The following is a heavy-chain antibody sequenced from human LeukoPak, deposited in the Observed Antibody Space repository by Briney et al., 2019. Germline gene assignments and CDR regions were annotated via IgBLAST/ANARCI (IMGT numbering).Heavy chain of an antibody. CDR1: GGSISSGGYY. J-gene: IGHJ5*02. CDR2: IYYSGST. Sequence: SQTLSLTCTVPGGSISSGGYYWSWIRQHPGKGLEWIGYIYYSGSTYYNPSLKSRVTISVDTSKNQFSLKLSSVTAADTAVYYCARGPALPEADNWFDPWGQGTLVTVSS. CDR3: ARGPALPEADNWFDP. V-gene: IGHV4-31*03.